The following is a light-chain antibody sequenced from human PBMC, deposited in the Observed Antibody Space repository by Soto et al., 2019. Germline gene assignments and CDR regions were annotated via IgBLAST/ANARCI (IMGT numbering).Light chain of an antibody. V-gene: IGLV1-44*01. J-gene: IGLJ1*01. CDR1: SSNIGSNT. CDR3: AAWDDSLNGSYV. Sequence: QSVLTRPPSASGTPGQRVTISCSGSSSNIGSNTVNWYQQLPGTAPKLLIYSNNQRPSGVPDRFSGSKSGTSASLAISGLQSEDEADYYCAAWDDSLNGSYVFGTGTKVPVL. CDR2: SNN.